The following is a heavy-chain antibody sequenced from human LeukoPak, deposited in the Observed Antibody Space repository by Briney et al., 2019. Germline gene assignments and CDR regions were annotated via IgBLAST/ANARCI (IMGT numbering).Heavy chain of an antibody. J-gene: IGHJ4*02. D-gene: IGHD6-13*01. CDR2: ISHTATTI. CDR1: GFTFSDYY. V-gene: IGHV3-11*01. CDR3: ARDRGSSWYFDY. Sequence: GGSLRLSCEVSGFTFSDYYMSWVRQAPGKGLEWVSYISHTATTIYYADSVKGRFTISRDNAKKSLYLQIHSLRAEDTAVYYCARDRGSSWYFDYWGQGTLVTVSS.